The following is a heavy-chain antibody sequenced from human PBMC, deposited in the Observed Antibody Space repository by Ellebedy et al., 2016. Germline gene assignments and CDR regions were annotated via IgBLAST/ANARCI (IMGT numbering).Heavy chain of an antibody. Sequence: GSLRLXXAVYGGSFSGYYWSWIRQPPEKGLEWIGEINHSGSTNYNPSLKSRVTISVDTSKNQFSLKLSSVTAADTAVYYCARGREGIQLYWGRRRGDAFDIWGQGTMVTVSS. CDR3: ARGREGIQLYWGRRRGDAFDI. CDR1: GGSFSGYY. D-gene: IGHD3-16*01. CDR2: INHSGST. V-gene: IGHV4-34*01. J-gene: IGHJ3*02.